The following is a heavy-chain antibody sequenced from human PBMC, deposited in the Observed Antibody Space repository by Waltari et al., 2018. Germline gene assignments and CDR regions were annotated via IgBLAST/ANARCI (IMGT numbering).Heavy chain of an antibody. CDR1: GVSITSSDYY. D-gene: IGHD3-22*01. J-gene: IGHJ3*01. CDR2: IYYDDRP. V-gene: IGHV4-39*01. CDR3: ARQSHSFYYHTNGYFWHGFDV. Sequence: QVQLQESGPGLAKPSETLSLTCTVSGVSITSSDYYWGWVRQPPGKALGWVGTIYYDDRPYYNPARRSRVTISLDTSKNEFSLTLSSVTAADTALFFCARQSHSFYYHTNGYFWHGFDVWGPGAMVTVSS.